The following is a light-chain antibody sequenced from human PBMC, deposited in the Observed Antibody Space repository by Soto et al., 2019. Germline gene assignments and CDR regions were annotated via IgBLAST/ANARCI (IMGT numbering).Light chain of an antibody. J-gene: IGLJ1*01. CDR1: NSALGSYNL. V-gene: IGLV2-23*01. Sequence: QSVLTQPASVSGSPGQSSTISCTGTNSALGSYNLVSWFQHHPGKVPKVMIYEGTKRPSGVSDRFSGSKSDNTASLTISGLQAEDEGDYYCCSYAGAYMFVFATGTKLTVL. CDR2: EGT. CDR3: CSYAGAYMFV.